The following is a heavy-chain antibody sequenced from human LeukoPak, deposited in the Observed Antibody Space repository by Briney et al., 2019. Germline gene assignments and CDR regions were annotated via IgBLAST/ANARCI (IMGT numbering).Heavy chain of an antibody. CDR2: INPNSGGT. V-gene: IGHV1-2*06. D-gene: IGHD2-15*01. J-gene: IGHJ4*02. CDR1: GYTFTAFY. Sequence: ASVKVSCKASGYTFTAFYMHWVRQAPGQGLEWMGRINPNSGGTKYAQKFQGRVTMTTDTSINTAYLELSRLRSDDTAVYYCARGMDGGYSDYWGQGTLVTVSS. CDR3: ARGMDGGYSDY.